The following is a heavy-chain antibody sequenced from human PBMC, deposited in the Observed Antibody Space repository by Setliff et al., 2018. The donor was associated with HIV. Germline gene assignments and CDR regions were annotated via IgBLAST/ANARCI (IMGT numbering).Heavy chain of an antibody. CDR2: INHSGST. CDR1: GGSFSGFY. D-gene: IGHD3-10*01. V-gene: IGHV4-34*01. J-gene: IGHJ6*03. Sequence: KASETLSLTCAVYGGSFSGFYWSWIRQAPGKWLEWIGEINHSGSTNYSPSLKSRVTISVDTSKNQFSLKLSSVSAADTAVFYCARDGPLEGSYRYYYYYMDVWGKGTTVTVS. CDR3: ARDGPLEGSYRYYYYYMDV.